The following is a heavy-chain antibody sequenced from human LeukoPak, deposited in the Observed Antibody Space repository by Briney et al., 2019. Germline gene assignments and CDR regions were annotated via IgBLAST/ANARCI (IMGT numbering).Heavy chain of an antibody. J-gene: IGHJ4*02. D-gene: IGHD2-15*01. CDR2: INSNSGGT. CDR3: ARGSGIVVVVAASPPDY. V-gene: IGHV1-2*04. Sequence: ASVKVSCKAWGYIFTGYYMHWVRQAPGQGLEGMGWINSNSGGTNYAQKFQGCATLTRDRAISTAYMGLSRLRPDDTAVYYCARGSGIVVVVAASPPDYWGQGTLVTVSS. CDR1: GYIFTGYY.